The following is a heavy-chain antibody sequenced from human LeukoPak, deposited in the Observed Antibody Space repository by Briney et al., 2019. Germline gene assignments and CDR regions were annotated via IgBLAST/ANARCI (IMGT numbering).Heavy chain of an antibody. CDR1: GYTFTSYG. CDR2: ISAYNGNT. Sequence: ASVKVSCKASGYTFTSYGISWVRQAPGQGLEWMGWISAYNGNTNYAQKFQGRVTITRDTSASTAYMELSSLRSEDTAVYYCASAPPSLWFGELFDWGQGTLVTVSS. CDR3: ASAPPSLWFGELFD. V-gene: IGHV1-18*01. J-gene: IGHJ4*02. D-gene: IGHD3-10*01.